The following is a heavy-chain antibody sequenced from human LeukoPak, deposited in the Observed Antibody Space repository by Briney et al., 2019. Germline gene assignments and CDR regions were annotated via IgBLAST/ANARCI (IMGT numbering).Heavy chain of an antibody. D-gene: IGHD3-22*01. Sequence: SETLSLTCAVYGGPFSGYYWSWIRQPPGKGLEWIGEINHSGSTNYSPSLKSRVTISEDTSKNQFSLKLSSVTAADTAVYYCASTYYYDSSGYYYWGQGTLVTVSA. J-gene: IGHJ4*02. V-gene: IGHV4-34*01. CDR2: INHSGST. CDR3: ASTYYYDSSGYYY. CDR1: GGPFSGYY.